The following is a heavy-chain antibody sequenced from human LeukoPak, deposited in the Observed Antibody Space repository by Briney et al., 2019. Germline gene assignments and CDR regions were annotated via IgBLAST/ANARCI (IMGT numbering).Heavy chain of an antibody. D-gene: IGHD6-19*01. CDR1: GGSISSYY. J-gene: IGHJ4*02. Sequence: SETQSLTCTVSGGSISSYYWSWIRQPPGKGLEWIGYIYYSGSTNYNPSLKSRVTISVDTSKNQFSLKLSSVTAADTAVYYCARSSSGWTIDYWGQGTLVTVSS. V-gene: IGHV4-59*01. CDR2: IYYSGST. CDR3: ARSSSGWTIDY.